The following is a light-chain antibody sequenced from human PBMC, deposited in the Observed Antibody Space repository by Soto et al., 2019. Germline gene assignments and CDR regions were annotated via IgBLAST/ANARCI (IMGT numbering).Light chain of an antibody. CDR2: DAS. J-gene: IGKJ5*01. CDR1: QDISNY. Sequence: DIQMTQSPSSLSASVGDRVTITCQASQDISNYLNWYQQKPGKDPKLLIYDASNLETGVPSRFSGSGSGTDFTFTISSLQPEDIATYDCQQYDNLPPTFGQGTRLEIK. V-gene: IGKV1-33*01. CDR3: QQYDNLPPT.